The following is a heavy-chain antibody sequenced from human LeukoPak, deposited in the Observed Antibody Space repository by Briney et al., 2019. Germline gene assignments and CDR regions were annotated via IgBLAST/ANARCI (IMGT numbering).Heavy chain of an antibody. Sequence: GGSLRLSCAASGFTFGSYWMRWVRQAPGKGLERVGNITQDGSEKYYVDSVKGRLTISRDNAKNSLYPQMNSLRAEDTAVYYCARDRSRFLLWGQGTMVTVSS. J-gene: IGHJ3*01. D-gene: IGHD6-13*01. CDR1: GFTFGSYW. CDR3: ARDRSRFLL. CDR2: ITQDGSEK. V-gene: IGHV3-7*01.